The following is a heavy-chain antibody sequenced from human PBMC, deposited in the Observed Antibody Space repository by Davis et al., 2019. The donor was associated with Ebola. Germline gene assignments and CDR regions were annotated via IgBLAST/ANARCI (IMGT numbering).Heavy chain of an antibody. D-gene: IGHD1-1*01. V-gene: IGHV1-2*06. J-gene: IGHJ4*02. Sequence: ASVKVSCKASGYTFTAYYIHWVRQAPGQGLEWVGRINPNSGSTNYAQKFQGRVTMTRDTSNSTAYMEVGSLRSDDTAVYYCARAQFPTTSDHWGQGTLVTVSS. CDR1: GYTFTAYY. CDR3: ARAQFPTTSDH. CDR2: INPNSGST.